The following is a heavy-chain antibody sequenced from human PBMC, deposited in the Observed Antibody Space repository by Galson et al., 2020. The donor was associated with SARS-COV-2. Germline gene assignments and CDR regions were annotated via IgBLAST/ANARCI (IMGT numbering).Heavy chain of an antibody. CDR1: GGSISSRSYY. V-gene: IGHV4-39*07. CDR2: IYSSGST. Sequence: SETLSLTCTVSGGSISSRSYYWGWIRQPPGKGLEWIGSIYSSGSTYYNPSLKSRVTISVDTSKSQFSLKVSSMTAADTAVYYCARRLGYCSTTSCYGAFDIWGPGTMVTVSS. D-gene: IGHD2-2*01. J-gene: IGHJ3*02. CDR3: ARRLGYCSTTSCYGAFDI.